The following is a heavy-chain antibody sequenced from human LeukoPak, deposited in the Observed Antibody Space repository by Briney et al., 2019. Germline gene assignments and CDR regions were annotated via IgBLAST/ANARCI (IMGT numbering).Heavy chain of an antibody. CDR2: ISGSGETT. D-gene: IGHD3-22*01. Sequence: GGSLRLSCAAAGFPFSSYGMTWLRQTPAKGLEWVSAISGSGETTYYSDSVKGRFTISRDNSKNTLFLQMNSLRVADAAMYYCAKTHGYFGQWGQGTLVAVSS. J-gene: IGHJ1*01. CDR3: AKTHGYFGQ. CDR1: GFPFSSYG. V-gene: IGHV3-23*01.